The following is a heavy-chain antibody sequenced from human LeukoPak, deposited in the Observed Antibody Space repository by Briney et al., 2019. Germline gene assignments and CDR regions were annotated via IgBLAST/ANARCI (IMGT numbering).Heavy chain of an antibody. CDR1: GFSFSSYG. CDR3: AKVSSSSRGDWYFDL. V-gene: IGHV3-33*06. Sequence: PGRSLRLSCAASGFSFSSYGMHWVRQAPGKGLEWVAVIWYDGSNKYYADSVKGRFTISRDNSKNTLYLQMNSLRAEDTAVYYCAKVSSSSRGDWYFDLWGRGTLVTVSS. D-gene: IGHD6-6*01. J-gene: IGHJ2*01. CDR2: IWYDGSNK.